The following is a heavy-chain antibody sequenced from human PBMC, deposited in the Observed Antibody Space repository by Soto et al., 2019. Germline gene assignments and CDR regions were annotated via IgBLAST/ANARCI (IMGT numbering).Heavy chain of an antibody. CDR1: GYTFTGYY. V-gene: IGHV1-2*02. J-gene: IGHJ4*02. D-gene: IGHD2-2*01. CDR3: ARGGYQLLCYFDY. CDR2: INSNTGGT. Sequence: QVQLVQSGAEVKKPGTSVKVSCKASGYTFTGYYTHWVRQAPEQGLEWMGWINSNTGGTNYAQKFQGKVTMTRDTSISTAYMELSSLRSDDTAVYYCARGGYQLLCYFDYWGQGTLVTVSS.